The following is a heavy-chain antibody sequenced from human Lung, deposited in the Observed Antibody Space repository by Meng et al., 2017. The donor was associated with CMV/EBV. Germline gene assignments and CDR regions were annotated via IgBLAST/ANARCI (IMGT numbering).Heavy chain of an antibody. CDR1: GFTFSSYD. V-gene: IGHV3-23*01. J-gene: IGHJ4*02. D-gene: IGHD3-10*01. CDR2: ISGSGGST. Sequence: ESXKIPCAAPGFTFSSYDLSWVRQAPGKGLKWVSAISGSGGSTYYADTVKGRFTISRDNSKNTLYVQMHSLRAEDTAVYFCAMGQFCECRSDYQRLFDYWGQGTLVTFSS. CDR3: AMGQFCECRSDYQRLFDY.